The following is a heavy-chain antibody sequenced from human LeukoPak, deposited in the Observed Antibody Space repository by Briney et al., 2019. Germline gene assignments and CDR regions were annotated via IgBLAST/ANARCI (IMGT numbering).Heavy chain of an antibody. CDR1: GGSISTSNYY. Sequence: SETLSLTCTVSGGSISTSNYYRGWIRQPPGKGLEWIGNIFYSGSTYYSPSLKSRVTISLDTSRNQFSLKLNSVTAADTAVYYCTRGSIAYYYMDVWGKGTTVTISS. CDR3: TRGSIAYYYMDV. CDR2: IFYSGST. D-gene: IGHD3-22*01. V-gene: IGHV4-39*07. J-gene: IGHJ6*03.